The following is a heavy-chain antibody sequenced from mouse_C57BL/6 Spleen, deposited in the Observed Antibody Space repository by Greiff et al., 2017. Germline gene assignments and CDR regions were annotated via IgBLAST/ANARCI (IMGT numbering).Heavy chain of an antibody. Sequence: LQESGPELVKPGASVKISCKASGYAFSSSWMNWVKQRPGKGLEWIGRIYPGDGDTNYNGKFKGKATLTADKSSSTAYMQLSSLTSEDSAVYFCANLYYGYDDGAWFAYWGQGTLVTVSA. V-gene: IGHV1-82*01. CDR2: IYPGDGDT. CDR3: ANLYYGYDDGAWFAY. CDR1: GYAFSSSW. D-gene: IGHD2-2*01. J-gene: IGHJ3*01.